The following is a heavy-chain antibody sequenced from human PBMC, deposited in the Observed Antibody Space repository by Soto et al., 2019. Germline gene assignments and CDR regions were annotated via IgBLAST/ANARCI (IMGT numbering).Heavy chain of an antibody. Sequence: GGSLRLSCAASGFTFSYYWMTWVRQAPGKGLEWVANIKQEGSDKYYVDSVKGRFTISRDNAKNSLYLQMNSLRADDTAVYYCAREGVNWALDVWGQGTMVTV. D-gene: IGHD1-1*01. CDR3: AREGVNWALDV. CDR1: GFTFSYYW. J-gene: IGHJ3*01. CDR2: IKQEGSDK. V-gene: IGHV3-7*03.